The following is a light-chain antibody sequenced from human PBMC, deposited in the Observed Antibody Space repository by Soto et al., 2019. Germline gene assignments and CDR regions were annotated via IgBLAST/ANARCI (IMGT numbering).Light chain of an antibody. J-gene: IGKJ1*01. CDR1: QSIDSW. CDR3: QQYHSYWT. CDR2: KAS. V-gene: IGKV1-5*03. Sequence: DIQMAQSPSTLSASVGDRVTITCRASQSIDSWLAWYQQKPGKAPNLLIYKASTLGSGVPSRFSGSGSGTEFTLTISSLQPDDFATYYCQQYHSYWTFGQGTKV.